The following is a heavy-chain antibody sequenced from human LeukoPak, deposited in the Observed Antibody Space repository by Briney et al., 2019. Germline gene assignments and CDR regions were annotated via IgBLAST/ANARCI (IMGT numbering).Heavy chain of an antibody. CDR1: GGSIISYY. J-gene: IGHJ5*02. Sequence: SETLSLTCTVSGGSIISYYWSWIRQPPGKGLEWIGYIYYSGSTNYNPSLKSRVTISVDTSKNQFSLKLSSVTAADTAVYYCARGAMAAAGLNWFDPWGQGTLVTVSS. CDR2: IYYSGST. CDR3: ARGAMAAAGLNWFDP. D-gene: IGHD6-13*01. V-gene: IGHV4-59*08.